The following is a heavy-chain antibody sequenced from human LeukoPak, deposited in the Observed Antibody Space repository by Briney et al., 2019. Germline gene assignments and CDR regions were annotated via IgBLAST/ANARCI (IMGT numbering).Heavy chain of an antibody. Sequence: GGSLRLSCAASGFTFSDHYMSWIRQAPGKGLEWLSYISSSSSHTNYADSVKGRFTISRDNAKNSLYLQMNSLRAEDTAVYYCARAPYSSGWYSDYWGQGTLVTVSS. J-gene: IGHJ4*02. V-gene: IGHV3-11*05. CDR2: ISSSSSHT. CDR3: ARAPYSSGWYSDY. D-gene: IGHD6-19*01. CDR1: GFTFSDHY.